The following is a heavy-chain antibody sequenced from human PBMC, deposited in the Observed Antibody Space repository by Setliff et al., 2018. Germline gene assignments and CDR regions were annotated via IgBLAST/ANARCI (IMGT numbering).Heavy chain of an antibody. J-gene: IGHJ4*02. CDR3: TTDWSRGDSGNYLRLDY. Sequence: PGGSLRLSCTASGFPFGDFAMSWVRQAPGKGLEWVGFIRSKAFGGTADYAASVRGRFTISRDDSKSIAYLQLDSLKTEGTAVYYCTTDWSRGDSGNYLRLDYWGPGTLVTVSS. CDR2: IRSKAFGGTA. V-gene: IGHV3-49*04. D-gene: IGHD3-10*01. CDR1: GFPFGDFA.